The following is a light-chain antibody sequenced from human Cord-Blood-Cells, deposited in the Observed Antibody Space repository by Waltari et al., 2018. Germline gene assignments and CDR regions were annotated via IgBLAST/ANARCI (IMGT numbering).Light chain of an antibody. Sequence: QSALTQPRSVSGSPGQAVTISCTGTRRDVGGYNYVSWYQQHPGKAPKLMIYDVSKRPSGVPDRFSGSKSGNTASLTISGLQAEDEADYYCCSYAGSSYVFGTGTKVTVL. J-gene: IGLJ1*01. CDR2: DVS. CDR3: CSYAGSSYV. V-gene: IGLV2-11*01. CDR1: RRDVGGYNY.